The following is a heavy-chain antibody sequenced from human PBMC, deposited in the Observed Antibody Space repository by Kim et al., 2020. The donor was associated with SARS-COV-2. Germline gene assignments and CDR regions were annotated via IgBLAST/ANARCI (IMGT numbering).Heavy chain of an antibody. Sequence: GGSLRLSWVASRFTFSSSAMTWVRQAPGKGLEWVSTIFGSGHGTYYADSVKGRFVVSRDNSKNTLYLQRNNLRGDDTAIYYCAKNVHVTSVTVLWYFDLWGRGSSGTVSS. D-gene: IGHD2-2*01. J-gene: IGHJ2*01. CDR3: AKNVHVTSVTVLWYFDL. CDR2: IFGSGHGT. V-gene: IGHV3-23*01. CDR1: RFTFSSSA.